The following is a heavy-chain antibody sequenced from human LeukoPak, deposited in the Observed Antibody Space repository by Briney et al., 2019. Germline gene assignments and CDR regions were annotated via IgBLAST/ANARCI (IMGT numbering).Heavy chain of an antibody. V-gene: IGHV1-8*02. CDR3: ARGGGIAVVPY. J-gene: IGHJ4*02. D-gene: IGHD6-19*01. CDR2: MNPNSGNT. CDR1: GYSFTSYW. Sequence: GESLKISCKGSGYSFTSYWIGWVRQATGQGLEWMGWMNPNSGNTGYAQKFQGRVTMTRNTSMSTAYMELSSLRSEDTAVYYCARGGGIAVVPYWGQGTLVTVSS.